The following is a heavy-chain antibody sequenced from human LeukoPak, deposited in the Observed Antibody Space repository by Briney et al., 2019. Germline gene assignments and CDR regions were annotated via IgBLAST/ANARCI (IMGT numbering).Heavy chain of an antibody. J-gene: IGHJ4*02. CDR1: GDSISRFY. D-gene: IGHD6-19*01. V-gene: IGHV4-59*08. CDR3: AGGDSSGWTDFDY. Sequence: SETLSLTCTVSGDSISRFYWSWIRQPPGKGLEWIGFISYRGSTNYNPSLKSRVTISLDTPKKQFSLKLTSMAAADTAVFYCAGGDSSGWTDFDYWGQGTLVTVSS. CDR2: ISYRGST.